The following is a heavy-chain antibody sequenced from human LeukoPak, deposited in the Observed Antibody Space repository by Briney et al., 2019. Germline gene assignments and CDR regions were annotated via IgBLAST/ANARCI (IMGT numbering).Heavy chain of an antibody. J-gene: IGHJ4*02. CDR3: TRHVPNSGYANFDS. D-gene: IGHD5-12*01. V-gene: IGHV3-73*01. CDR2: IRSKANYYAT. CDR1: GFTFSGSA. Sequence: PGGSLRLSCAASGFTFSGSAMHWVRQASGKGLEWVGRIRSKANYYATAYAASVRGRFTISRDDSKSTAYLQMDSLKTEDTAVYYCTRHVPNSGYANFDSWGQGTLVTVSS.